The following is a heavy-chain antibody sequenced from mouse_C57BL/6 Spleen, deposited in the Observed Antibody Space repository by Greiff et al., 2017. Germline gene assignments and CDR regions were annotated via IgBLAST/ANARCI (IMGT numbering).Heavy chain of an antibody. Sequence: ESGPGLVKPSQSLSLTCSVTGYSITSGYYWNWIRQFPGNKLEWMGYISYDGSNNYNPSLKNRISITRDTSKNQFFLKLNSVTTEDTATYYCARGGSYYSPFAYWGQGTLVTVSA. CDR3: ARGGSYYSPFAY. CDR2: ISYDGSN. J-gene: IGHJ3*01. CDR1: GYSITSGYY. D-gene: IGHD2-12*01. V-gene: IGHV3-6*01.